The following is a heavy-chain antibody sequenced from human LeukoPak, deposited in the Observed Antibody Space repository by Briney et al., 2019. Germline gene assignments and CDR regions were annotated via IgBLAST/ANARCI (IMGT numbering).Heavy chain of an antibody. V-gene: IGHV1-2*02. J-gene: IGHJ4*02. CDR1: RYTFTAYY. Sequence: ASVNVSCKASRYTFTAYYIHWVGQAPGQGLEWMGWITPNTGGTDYAQNFQGRVTMTRDTSISTAYMELSSLTSDDTAVYYCVRDSGHCYSSSCYGGEAAYWGQGTLVTVSS. CDR2: ITPNTGGT. CDR3: VRDSGHCYSSSCYGGEAAY. D-gene: IGHD2-2*01.